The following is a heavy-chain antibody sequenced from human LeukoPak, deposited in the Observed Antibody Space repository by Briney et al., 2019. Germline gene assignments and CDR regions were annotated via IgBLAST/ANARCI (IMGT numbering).Heavy chain of an antibody. Sequence: GGSLRLSCAASGFTFSSYWMSWVRQAPGKGLEWVANIKQDGSEKYYVDSVKGRFTISRDNAKNPLYLQMNSLRAEDTAVYYCARVSGLRFLEWYGDDYWGQGTLVTVSS. CDR2: IKQDGSEK. CDR3: ARVSGLRFLEWYGDDY. D-gene: IGHD3-3*01. J-gene: IGHJ4*02. CDR1: GFTFSSYW. V-gene: IGHV3-7*01.